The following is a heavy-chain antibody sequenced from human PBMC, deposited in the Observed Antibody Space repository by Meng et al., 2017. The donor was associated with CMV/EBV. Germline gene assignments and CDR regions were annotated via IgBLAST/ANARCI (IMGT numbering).Heavy chain of an antibody. CDR3: AVGWYFDFDY. CDR2: IDPSDSYT. D-gene: IGHD1-14*01. Sequence: GESLKISCKGSGYSFTNYWISWVRQMPGKGLEWMGTIDPSDSYTNYSPSFQGHVTISADKSISTAYLQWSSLKASDTAMYYFAVGWYFDFDYWGQGTLVTVSS. V-gene: IGHV5-10-1*01. J-gene: IGHJ4*02. CDR1: GYSFTNYW.